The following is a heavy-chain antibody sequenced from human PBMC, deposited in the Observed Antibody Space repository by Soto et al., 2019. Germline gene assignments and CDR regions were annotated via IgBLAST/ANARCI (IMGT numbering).Heavy chain of an antibody. CDR3: ASKANTNSWFVGDY. D-gene: IGHD6-13*01. Sequence: EVQLVESGGGLVQPGGSLRLSCAASGFTFSSYWMHWVRQAPGKGLVWVSRINGDGSSTNYADSVRGRFTISRDNAKNTLYLKMNSLRAEDTAVYYCASKANTNSWFVGDYWGQGNLVTVSS. J-gene: IGHJ4*02. CDR2: INGDGSST. V-gene: IGHV3-74*01. CDR1: GFTFSSYW.